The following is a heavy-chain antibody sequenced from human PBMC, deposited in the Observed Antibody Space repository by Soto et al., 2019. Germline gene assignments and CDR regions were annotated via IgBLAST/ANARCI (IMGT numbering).Heavy chain of an antibody. V-gene: IGHV1-3*01. Sequence: ASVKVSCKASGYTFTGYAIHWVRQAPGQRLEWMGWINAGNGNTKYSQKFQGRVTITRDTSASTAYMELSSLRSEDTAVYYCARDKSTSCYYYWGQGTLVTVSS. D-gene: IGHD2-2*01. CDR1: GYTFTGYA. CDR3: ARDKSTSCYYY. J-gene: IGHJ4*02. CDR2: INAGNGNT.